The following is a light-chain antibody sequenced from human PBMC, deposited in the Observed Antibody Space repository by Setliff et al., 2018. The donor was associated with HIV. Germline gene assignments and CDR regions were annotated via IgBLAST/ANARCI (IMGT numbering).Light chain of an antibody. CDR2: YDS. CDR3: SSYAGSNKGV. Sequence: SYELTQPPSVSVAPGKTARITCGGNNIGSKSVHWYQQKPGQAPVLVIYYDSDRPSGIPERFSGSNSGNTATLTISRVEAGDEADYYCSSYAGSNKGVFGTGTKVTVL. V-gene: IGLV3-21*01. J-gene: IGLJ1*01. CDR1: NIGSKS.